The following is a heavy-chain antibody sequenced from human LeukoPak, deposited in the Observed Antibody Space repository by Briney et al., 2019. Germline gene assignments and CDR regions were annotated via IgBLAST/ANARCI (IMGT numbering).Heavy chain of an antibody. CDR3: ARGYDYGDYVGDFDY. D-gene: IGHD4-17*01. CDR2: ITTYNGNT. Sequence: ASVKVSCKASGYTFTSYPISWVRQAPGQGLEWMGWITTYNGNTHYARKLQGRVTMATETSTSTAYMDLRGLRSDDTAVYYCARGYDYGDYVGDFDYWGQGTLVTVSS. J-gene: IGHJ4*02. CDR1: GYTFTSYP. V-gene: IGHV1-18*01.